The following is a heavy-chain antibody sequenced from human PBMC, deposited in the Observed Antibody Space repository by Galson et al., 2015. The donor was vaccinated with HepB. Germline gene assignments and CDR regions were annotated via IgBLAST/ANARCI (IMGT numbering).Heavy chain of an antibody. CDR3: AHRRDPYCATTGCWGGNWNFDL. CDR2: IYWDDNK. D-gene: IGHD2-2*01. J-gene: IGHJ2*01. CDR1: GLSLTTSGVT. Sequence: PALVKPTQTLTLTCSFSGLSLTTSGVTVAWIRQPPGKALEWLAHIYWDDNKRYSPSLKNRLTITKDTSKNQVVFTMTNMDPVDTATYYCAHRRDPYCATTGCWGGNWNFDLWGRGALVTVSS. V-gene: IGHV2-5*02.